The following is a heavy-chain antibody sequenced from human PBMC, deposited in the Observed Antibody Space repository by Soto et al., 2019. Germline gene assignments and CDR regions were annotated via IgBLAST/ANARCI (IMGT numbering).Heavy chain of an antibody. CDR2: ISGYNGNT. J-gene: IGHJ5*02. V-gene: IGHV1-18*01. CDR1: GYIFINYG. CDR3: ARDEVPAANWLDR. Sequence: DASVKVSCKASGYIFINYGITCVLQSPGQGLDWMGCISGYNGNTKYADKLQGRVTMTTDTSTTTAYMELRSLRSDDTAVYYCARDEVPAANWLDRWGQGTLVTVSS. D-gene: IGHD2-2*01.